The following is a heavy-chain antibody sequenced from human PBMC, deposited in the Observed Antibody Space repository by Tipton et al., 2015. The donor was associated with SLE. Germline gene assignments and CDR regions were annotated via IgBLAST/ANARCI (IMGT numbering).Heavy chain of an antibody. Sequence: GSLRLSCAVYGGSFSGYYWSWIRQPPGKGLEWTGEINHSGSTNYNPSLKSRVTISVDTSKNQFSLKLSSVTAADTAVYYCATGVSPFDYWGQGTLVTVSS. CDR2: INHSGST. D-gene: IGHD7-27*01. CDR1: GGSFSGYY. J-gene: IGHJ4*02. V-gene: IGHV4-34*01. CDR3: ATGVSPFDY.